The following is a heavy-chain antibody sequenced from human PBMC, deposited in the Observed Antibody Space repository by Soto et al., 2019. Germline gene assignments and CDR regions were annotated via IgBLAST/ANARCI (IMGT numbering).Heavy chain of an antibody. CDR2: ISYDGSNK. CDR3: ARGGLDSSSWSDWFDP. V-gene: IGHV3-30-3*01. J-gene: IGHJ5*02. D-gene: IGHD6-13*01. Sequence: QVQLVESGGGVVQPGRSLRLSCAASGFTFSSYAMHWVRQAPGKGLEWVAVISYDGSNKYYADSVKGRFTISRDNSKNTLYLQMNSLRAEDTAVYYCARGGLDSSSWSDWFDPWGQGTLVTVSS. CDR1: GFTFSSYA.